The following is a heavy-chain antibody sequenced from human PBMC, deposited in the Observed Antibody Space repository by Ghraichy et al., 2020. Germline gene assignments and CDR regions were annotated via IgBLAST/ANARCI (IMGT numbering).Heavy chain of an antibody. V-gene: IGHV3-21*01. D-gene: IGHD5-12*01. CDR1: GFTFSSYH. Sequence: GGSLRLSCVASGFTFSSYHMNWVRQAPGKGLEWVSSITSRSGYIYYADSVKGRFTISRDNAKNSLYLQMNSLRAEDTAVYFCASGLTVNIDWYFDLWGRGTLVTVSS. CDR3: ASGLTVNIDWYFDL. J-gene: IGHJ2*01. CDR2: ITSRSGYI.